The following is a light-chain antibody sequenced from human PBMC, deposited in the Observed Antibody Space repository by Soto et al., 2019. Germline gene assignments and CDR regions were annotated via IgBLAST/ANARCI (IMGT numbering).Light chain of an antibody. CDR1: SGHSTYI. J-gene: IGLJ2*01. V-gene: IGLV4-60*03. CDR3: ETWGSNTQV. CDR2: LEGSGSY. Sequence: QPVLTQSSSASASLGSSVKLTCTLSSGHSTYIIAWHQQQPGKAPRYLMHLEGSGSYNKGSGVPDRFSGSSSGADRYLTISNLQSEDEADYYCETWGSNTQVFGGGTKLTVL.